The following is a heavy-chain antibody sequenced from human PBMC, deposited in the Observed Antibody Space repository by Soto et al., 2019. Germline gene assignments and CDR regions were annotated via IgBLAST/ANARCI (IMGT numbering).Heavy chain of an antibody. Sequence: ASVKVSCKASGYTFTCYYMHWVRQAPGQGLEGMGWINPNSGGTNYAQKFQGWVTMTRDTSISTAYMELSRLRSDDTAVYYCARGDWEGTQLDYWGQGTLVTVSS. J-gene: IGHJ4*02. V-gene: IGHV1-2*04. CDR2: INPNSGGT. CDR1: GYTFTCYY. CDR3: ARGDWEGTQLDY. D-gene: IGHD1-26*01.